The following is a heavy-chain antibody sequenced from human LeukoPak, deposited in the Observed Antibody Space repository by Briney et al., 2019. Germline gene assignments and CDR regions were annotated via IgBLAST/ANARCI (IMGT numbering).Heavy chain of an antibody. CDR3: AKDSSGPAF. J-gene: IGHJ4*02. CDR1: GFIVSDNY. V-gene: IGHV3-53*01. CDR2: IYRSGGT. Sequence: GGSLRLSCAASGFIVSDNYMSWVRQAPGKGLEWVSVIYRSGGTFYSDSVKGRFTISRGYSKNMLYLQMDSLRAGDTAVYFCAKDSSGPAFWGQGTLVTVSS. D-gene: IGHD6-19*01.